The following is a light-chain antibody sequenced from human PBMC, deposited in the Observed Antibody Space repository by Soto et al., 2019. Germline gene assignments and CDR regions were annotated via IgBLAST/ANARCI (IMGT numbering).Light chain of an antibody. V-gene: IGKV3-11*01. Sequence: EIVLTQSPATLSLSPGESATLSSRASQSVSNYLAWYQQKPGQAPRPLIYDASNRPTGFPARFSASGSGTDFTLTISSLEPEDFAVYYCLQRVTWPQTFGQGTKLEIK. CDR3: LQRVTWPQT. CDR2: DAS. J-gene: IGKJ2*01. CDR1: QSVSNY.